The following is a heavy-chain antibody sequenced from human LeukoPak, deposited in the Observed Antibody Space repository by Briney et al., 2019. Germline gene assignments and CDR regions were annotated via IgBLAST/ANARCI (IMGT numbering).Heavy chain of an antibody. CDR1: GFTFSSYA. Sequence: PGGSLRLSCAASGFTFSSYAMSWVRQAPGKGLEWVSAISGSGGSTYYADSVKGRFTISRDNSKNTLYLQMNNLRAEDTAVYYCAKDFTYDTAYNWFDPWGQGTLVTVSS. CDR2: ISGSGGST. J-gene: IGHJ5*02. CDR3: AKDFTYDTAYNWFDP. V-gene: IGHV3-23*01. D-gene: IGHD3-22*01.